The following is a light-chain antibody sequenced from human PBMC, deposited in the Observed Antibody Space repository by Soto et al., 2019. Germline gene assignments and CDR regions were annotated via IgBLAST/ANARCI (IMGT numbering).Light chain of an antibody. CDR2: EVN. Sequence: QSVLTQPPSASGSPGQSVAISCTGTSSDVGGYNYVSWYQQHPGKAPNLMIYEVNKRPSGVPDRLSGSKSGNTASLTVPGLQAEDEADYYCSSYAGSSNVFGSGTKVTVL. CDR3: SSYAGSSNV. CDR1: SSDVGGYNY. J-gene: IGLJ1*01. V-gene: IGLV2-8*01.